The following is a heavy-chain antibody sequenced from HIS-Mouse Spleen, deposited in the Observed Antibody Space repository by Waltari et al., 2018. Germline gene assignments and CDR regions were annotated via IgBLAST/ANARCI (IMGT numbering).Heavy chain of an antibody. Sequence: EVQLVESGGGLVQPGGSLRLSCAASGFTFSSSWMPLVRQAPGKGLVWVSRINSDGSSTSYADSVKGRFTISRDNAKNTLYLQMNSLRAEDTAVYYCARDLANYSNYFDYWGQGTLVTVSS. CDR1: GFTFSSSW. D-gene: IGHD4-4*01. V-gene: IGHV3-74*01. CDR2: INSDGSST. J-gene: IGHJ4*02. CDR3: ARDLANYSNYFDY.